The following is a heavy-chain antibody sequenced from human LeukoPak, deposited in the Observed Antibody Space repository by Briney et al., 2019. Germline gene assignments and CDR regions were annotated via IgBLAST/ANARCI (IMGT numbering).Heavy chain of an antibody. V-gene: IGHV4-59*08. CDR3: ARHGGGGESYPRVFDY. D-gene: IGHD1-26*01. J-gene: IGHJ4*02. CDR2: IYYSGST. Sequence: SETLSLTCTASGVSISPYYWSWIRQPPGEGLEWIGYIYYSGSTNYNPSLKSRVTISVDTSKNQFSLKLSSVTAADTAMYYCARHGGGGESYPRVFDYWGRGTLVTVSS. CDR1: GVSISPYY.